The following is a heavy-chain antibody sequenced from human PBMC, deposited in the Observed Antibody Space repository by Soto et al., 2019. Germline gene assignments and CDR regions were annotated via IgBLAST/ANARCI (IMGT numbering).Heavy chain of an antibody. J-gene: IGHJ5*02. CDR1: GFTFSSYS. CDR2: ISTTSTYI. D-gene: IGHD3-10*01. V-gene: IGHV3-21*01. Sequence: PGGSLRLSCAASGFTFSSYSMNWVRQAPGKGLEWVSSISTTSTYIYYADSVKGRFTISRDNAKNSLYLQMNSLRAEDTAVYYCAWPGGFDTWGQGTLVTVSS. CDR3: AWPGGFDT.